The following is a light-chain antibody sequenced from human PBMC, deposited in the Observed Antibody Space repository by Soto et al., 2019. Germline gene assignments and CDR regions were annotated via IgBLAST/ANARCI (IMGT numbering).Light chain of an antibody. V-gene: IGKV3-20*01. CDR3: QQYGSSPLT. CDR1: QSVSSSY. CDR2: GAS. J-gene: IGKJ1*01. Sequence: EIVLTQSPGTLSLSPGERATLSCRASQSVSSSYLAWYQQKPGQAPRLLIYGASSRATGIPDRFSGSGSGTDFPLTISRLEPEDFAVYYCQQYGSSPLTFGQGTKVKIK.